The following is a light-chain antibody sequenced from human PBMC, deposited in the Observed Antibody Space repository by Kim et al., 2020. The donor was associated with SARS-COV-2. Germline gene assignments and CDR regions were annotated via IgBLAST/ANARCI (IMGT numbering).Light chain of an antibody. CDR1: QRIGGS. J-gene: IGKJ2*03. CDR2: FAS. CDR3: LQSGALPYS. Sequence: VNPRGKVTITGRANQRIGGSLDWYQRKPGQCPYLLIKFASQSFSGVPSRFSGSGSGTEFTLTISSLEAEDAATYYCLQSGALPYSFGQGTKLEI. V-gene: IGKV6-21*01.